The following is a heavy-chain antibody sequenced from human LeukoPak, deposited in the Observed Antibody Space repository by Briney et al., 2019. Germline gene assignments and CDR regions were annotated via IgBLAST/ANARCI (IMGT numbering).Heavy chain of an antibody. D-gene: IGHD3-16*02. Sequence: GASVEVSCKASGYTFTSYGISWVRQAPGQGLEWMGWISAYNGNTNYAQKLQGRVTMTTDTSTSTAYMELRSLRSDDTAVYYCARDPYTDYVWGSYRSLDYWGQGTLVTVSS. CDR1: GYTFTSYG. V-gene: IGHV1-18*01. CDR2: ISAYNGNT. CDR3: ARDPYTDYVWGSYRSLDY. J-gene: IGHJ4*02.